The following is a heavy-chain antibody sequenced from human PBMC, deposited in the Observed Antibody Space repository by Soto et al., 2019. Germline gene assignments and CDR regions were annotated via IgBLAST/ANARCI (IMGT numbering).Heavy chain of an antibody. V-gene: IGHV3-23*01. Sequence: EVQLLESRGGLGQPGGSLRLSCAASGFTFSSYAMTWVRQAPGMGLEWVSAISGSGSPTYYADSVKGRFTISRDNSKNTLYLQMNSLRADDTAVYYCARDMSGGTYNYYYGMDVWGQGTTVTVSS. CDR3: ARDMSGGTYNYYYGMDV. CDR2: ISGSGSPT. CDR1: GFTFSSYA. J-gene: IGHJ6*02. D-gene: IGHD1-26*01.